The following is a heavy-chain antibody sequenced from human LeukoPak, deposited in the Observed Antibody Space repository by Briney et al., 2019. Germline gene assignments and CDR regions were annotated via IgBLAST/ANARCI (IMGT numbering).Heavy chain of an antibody. D-gene: IGHD3-22*01. CDR1: GGSFSDYY. V-gene: IGHV4-34*01. CDR3: ARHSSGYYDYFDY. Sequence: SETLSLTCAVYGGSFSDYYWSWVRQSPGKGLEWIGEINHSGTSNYNPSLKSRLTISVDTPKNQFSLSLSSLTAADTAVYYCARHSSGYYDYFDYWGQGTLVTVSS. J-gene: IGHJ4*02. CDR2: INHSGTS.